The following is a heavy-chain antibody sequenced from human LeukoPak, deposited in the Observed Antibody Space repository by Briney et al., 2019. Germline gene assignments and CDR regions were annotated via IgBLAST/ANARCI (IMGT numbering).Heavy chain of an antibody. CDR1: GFKVTSGY. J-gene: IGHJ4*02. CDR2: IFAGGSS. V-gene: IGHV3-66*01. CDR3: ARARAYGDFYFDY. Sequence: PGGSLRLSCAASGFKVTSGYMTWVRQAPGKGLEWISFIFAGGSSYYADSVKGRFIVSRDNSKNTLYLQMSSLRVEDTAVYFCARARAYGDFYFDYWGQGALVTVSS. D-gene: IGHD4-17*01.